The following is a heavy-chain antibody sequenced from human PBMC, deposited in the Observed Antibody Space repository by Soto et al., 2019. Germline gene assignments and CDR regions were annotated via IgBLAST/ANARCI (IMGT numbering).Heavy chain of an antibody. D-gene: IGHD2-2*01. J-gene: IGHJ5*02. CDR2: IYPGDSDT. CDR3: ARRGKYCRTSTCSFDP. V-gene: IGHV5-51*01. CDR1: GYSFSDYW. Sequence: GESRKISCKASGYSFSDYWIGWVRQMPGRGLEWMGIIYPGDSDTRYSASFQGQVTISADTSISTTFLQWSSLKASDNAMYYCARRGKYCRTSTCSFDPWGQGTLVTVSS.